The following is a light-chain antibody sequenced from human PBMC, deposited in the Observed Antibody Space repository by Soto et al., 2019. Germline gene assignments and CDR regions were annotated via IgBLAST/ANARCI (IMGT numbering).Light chain of an antibody. CDR2: GAS. Sequence: EIVMTQSPATLSVSPGERATLSCRTSQSVSSNLAWYQQKPGQAPRLLIYGASTRATGSPARFSGSGSGTEFTRTSNSLQSEDVAVYYCQQYNNWPRTFGQGTKVEIK. V-gene: IGKV3-15*01. CDR1: QSVSSN. CDR3: QQYNNWPRT. J-gene: IGKJ1*01.